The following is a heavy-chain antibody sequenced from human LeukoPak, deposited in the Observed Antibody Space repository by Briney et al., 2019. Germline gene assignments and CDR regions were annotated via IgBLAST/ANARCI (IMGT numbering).Heavy chain of an antibody. CDR2: TYYRSKWYN. V-gene: IGHV6-1*01. D-gene: IGHD6-13*01. CDR3: ASSGIRIAAAGRGAFDI. J-gene: IGHJ3*02. CDR1: GDSVSSNSAA. Sequence: TSQTLSLTCAISGDSVSSNSAAWNWIRQSPSRGLEWLGRTYYRSKWYNDYAVSVKSRISINPDTSKNQFSLQLNSVTPEDTAVYYCASSGIRIAAAGRGAFDIWGQGTMVTVSS.